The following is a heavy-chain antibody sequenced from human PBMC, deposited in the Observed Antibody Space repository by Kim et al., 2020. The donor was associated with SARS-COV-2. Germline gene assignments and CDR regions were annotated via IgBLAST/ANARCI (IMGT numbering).Heavy chain of an antibody. D-gene: IGHD2-8*02. CDR1: GYTFATYY. CDR3: VGVLVTDRAFDS. Sequence: ASVKVSCTASGYTFATYYMHWVRQAPGQGLDWMGIIDPSGNSTTCAQKFVGRVTMTRVTSTSTVYMELSSLRSEDTAVYYCVGVLVTDRAFDSWGQGTRVTVSS. V-gene: IGHV1-46*01. CDR2: IDPSGNST. J-gene: IGHJ4*02.